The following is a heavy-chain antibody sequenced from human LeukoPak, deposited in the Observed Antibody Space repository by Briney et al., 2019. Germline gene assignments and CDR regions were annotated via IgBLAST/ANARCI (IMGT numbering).Heavy chain of an antibody. J-gene: IGHJ4*02. D-gene: IGHD3-10*01. CDR2: INWNGGST. CDR3: ARDRYYYGSGSYFFEDY. Sequence: GGSLRLSCAASGFTFSSYEMNWVRQAPGKGLEWVSGINWNGGSTGYADSVKGRFTISRDNAKNSLYLQMNSLRAEDTALYYCARDRYYYGSGSYFFEDYWGQGTLVTVSS. CDR1: GFTFSSYE. V-gene: IGHV3-20*04.